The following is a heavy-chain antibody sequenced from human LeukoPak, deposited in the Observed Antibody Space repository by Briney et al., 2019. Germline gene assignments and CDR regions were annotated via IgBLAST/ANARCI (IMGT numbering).Heavy chain of an antibody. V-gene: IGHV3-48*01. D-gene: IGHD1-26*01. CDR3: ARADPPRSNSGNKIAFYSGMDV. CDR2: ISGGSDII. CDR1: RFTFSLYS. J-gene: IGHJ6*02. Sequence: GGSLRLSCAASRFTFSLYSMNWVRRTPRKGLEGRSYISGGSDIIFTADSVPGRFNTSRDNSRHTLYLQRNRLRAEDTAVYYCARADPPRSNSGNKIAFYSGMDVWGQGTTVTVSS.